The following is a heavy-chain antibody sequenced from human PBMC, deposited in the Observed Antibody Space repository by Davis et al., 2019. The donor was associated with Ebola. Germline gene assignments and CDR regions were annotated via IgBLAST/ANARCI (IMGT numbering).Heavy chain of an antibody. Sequence: GGSLRLSCAASGFTLRSHVVSWVRQAPGKGLEWVSSIGGDEYKTDYGDSVKGRFTIFRDNSGDTVYLQMNSLRVEDMAVYYCVTDFLTRRGGQWLVPNWFASWGQGALVSVSS. J-gene: IGHJ5*01. CDR1: GFTLRSHV. CDR2: IGGDEYKT. V-gene: IGHV3-23*01. D-gene: IGHD6-19*01. CDR3: VTDFLTRRGGQWLVPNWFAS.